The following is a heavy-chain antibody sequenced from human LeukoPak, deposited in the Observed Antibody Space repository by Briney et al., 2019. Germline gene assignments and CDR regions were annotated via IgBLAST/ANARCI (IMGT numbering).Heavy chain of an antibody. V-gene: IGHV4-30-2*01. Sequence: SQTLSLTCAVSGGSISSGGYSWSWIRQPPGKGLEWIGYIYHSGSTYYNPSLKSRVTISVDRSKNQFSLKLSSVTAADTAVYYCASGRIVATMNYWGQGTLVTVSS. CDR2: IYHSGST. J-gene: IGHJ4*02. D-gene: IGHD5-12*01. CDR1: GGSISSGGYS. CDR3: ASGRIVATMNY.